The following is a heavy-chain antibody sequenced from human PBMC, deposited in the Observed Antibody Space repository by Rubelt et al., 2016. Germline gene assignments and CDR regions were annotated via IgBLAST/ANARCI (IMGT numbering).Heavy chain of an antibody. Sequence: QVQLQQWGAGLLKPSETLSLTCAVYGGTFSGYLWSWIRQPPGKGLEWIGEINHSGSTNYNPSLKSRVTISVDTSKNQFSLKLSSVTAADTAVDYCARVGEWSRGHDAFNIWGQGTMVTVSS. CDR1: GGTFSGYL. CDR2: INHSGST. D-gene: IGHD3-16*01. V-gene: IGHV4-34*01. J-gene: IGHJ3*02. CDR3: ARVGEWSRGHDAFNI.